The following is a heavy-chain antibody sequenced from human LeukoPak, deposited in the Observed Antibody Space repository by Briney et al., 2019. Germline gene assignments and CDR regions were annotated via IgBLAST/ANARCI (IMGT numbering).Heavy chain of an antibody. V-gene: IGHV1-69*13. CDR1: GGTFSSYA. CDR3: ARGGIAAAGSFDY. D-gene: IGHD6-13*01. J-gene: IGHJ4*02. Sequence: SVKVSCKASGGTFSSYAISWVRQAPGQGLEWMGGIIPIFGTTNYAQEFQGRVTITADESTSTAYMELSSLRSEDTAVYYCARGGIAAAGSFDYWGQGTLVTVSS. CDR2: IIPIFGTT.